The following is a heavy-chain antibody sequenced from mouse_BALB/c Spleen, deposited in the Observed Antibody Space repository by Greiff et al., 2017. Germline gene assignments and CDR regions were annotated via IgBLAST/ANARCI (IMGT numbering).Heavy chain of an antibody. Sequence: EVKLVESGGGLVKPGGSLKLSCAASGFTFSDYYMYWVRQTPEKRLEWVATISDGGSYTYYPDSVKGRFTISRDNAKNNLYLQMSSLKSEDTAMYFCARDRGLRRGAWFAHWGQGTLVTVSA. CDR3: ARDRGLRRGAWFAH. CDR1: GFTFSDYY. D-gene: IGHD2-4*01. J-gene: IGHJ3*01. V-gene: IGHV5-4*02. CDR2: ISDGGSYT.